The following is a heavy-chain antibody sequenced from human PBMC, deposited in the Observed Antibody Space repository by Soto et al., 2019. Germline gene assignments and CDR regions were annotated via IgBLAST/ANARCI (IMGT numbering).Heavy chain of an antibody. CDR3: ARLYGSGKERTYYFDY. CDR1: GYTVTSYG. V-gene: IGHV1-18*01. D-gene: IGHD3-10*01. J-gene: IGHJ4*02. Sequence: ASVKVSCKASGYTVTSYGISWVRQAPGQGLEWMGWISAYNGNTNYAQKLQGRVTMTTDTSTSTAYMELRSLRSDDTAVYYCARLYGSGKERTYYFDYWGQGTLVTVSS. CDR2: ISAYNGNT.